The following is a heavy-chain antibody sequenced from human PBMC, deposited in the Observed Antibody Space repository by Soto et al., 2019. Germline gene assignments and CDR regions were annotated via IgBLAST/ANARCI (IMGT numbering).Heavy chain of an antibody. J-gene: IGHJ4*02. Sequence: SETLSLTCTVSGGSISSDSYYWGWIRQSPEKGLEWIASISYSGSTYYNPTLKSRLIISVDTSKSRFSLKLSSVTAADTAVYYCATRPKSQQWLPYFDYWGQGTLVTVSS. CDR1: GGSISSDSYY. V-gene: IGHV4-39*01. CDR3: ATRPKSQQWLPYFDY. D-gene: IGHD6-19*01. CDR2: ISYSGST.